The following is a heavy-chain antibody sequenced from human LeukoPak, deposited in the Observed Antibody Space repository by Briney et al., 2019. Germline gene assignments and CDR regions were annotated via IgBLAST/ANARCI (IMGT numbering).Heavy chain of an antibody. CDR1: GYTFTSYY. CDR2: INPSGGST. Sequence: ASVKVSCKASGYTFTSYYMHWVRQAPGQGLEWMGIINPSGGSTSYAQKFRGRVTMTRDTSTSTVYMELSSLRSEDTAVYYCAREGGYCSSTSCPAGFDPWGQGTLVTVSS. CDR3: AREGGYCSSTSCPAGFDP. V-gene: IGHV1-46*01. D-gene: IGHD2-2*01. J-gene: IGHJ5*02.